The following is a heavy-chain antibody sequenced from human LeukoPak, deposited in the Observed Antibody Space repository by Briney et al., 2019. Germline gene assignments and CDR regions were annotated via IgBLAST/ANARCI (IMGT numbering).Heavy chain of an antibody. J-gene: IGHJ6*03. CDR1: GGSMFSFH. CDR2: ISVSGTT. V-gene: IGHV4-4*07. D-gene: IGHD3-22*01. Sequence: NPSQTLSLTCTVSGGSMFSFHWSWIRQSAGKGLEWIGHISVSGTTTYNPSLKGRGTMSVNTSKNQVSLRLSSVTAADTAVYYCARLRFYDSSGYSPGYYMDVWGKGTTVIVS. CDR3: ARLRFYDSSGYSPGYYMDV.